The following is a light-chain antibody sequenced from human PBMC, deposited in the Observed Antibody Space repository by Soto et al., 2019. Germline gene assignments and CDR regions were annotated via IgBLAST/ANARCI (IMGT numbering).Light chain of an antibody. V-gene: IGLV2-14*01. Sequence: QSALTQPASVSGSPGQSITISCTGTSSDVGGYNYVSWYQQHPGKAPKLMIYDVSNRPSGVSNRFSGSESGNTACLTICGLQGEDQADYYRSSYTGRSTLMVFGGGTKLTVL. CDR1: SSDVGGYNY. CDR2: DVS. CDR3: SSYTGRSTLMV. J-gene: IGLJ2*01.